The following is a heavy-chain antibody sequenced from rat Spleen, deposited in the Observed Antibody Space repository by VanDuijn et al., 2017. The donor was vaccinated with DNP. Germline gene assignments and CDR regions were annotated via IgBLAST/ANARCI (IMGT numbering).Heavy chain of an antibody. V-gene: IGHV2-30*01. CDR2: MWTGGTT. Sequence: QVQLKESGPGLVLPSQTLSLTCTVSGFSLTSYHVHWVRQPAGKGLEWMGVMWTGGTTDFSSDLKSRLSISRDTAKSQVFLKMNSLQTEDIATYYCARDGYHSAFDYWGQGVMVTVSS. CDR3: ARDGYHSAFDY. D-gene: IGHD4-3*01. CDR1: GFSLTSYH. J-gene: IGHJ2*01.